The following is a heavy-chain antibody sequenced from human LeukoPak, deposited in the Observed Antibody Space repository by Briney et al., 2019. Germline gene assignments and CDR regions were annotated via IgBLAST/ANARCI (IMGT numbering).Heavy chain of an antibody. Sequence: SETLSLTCTVSGGSISSYYWSWIRQPPGKGLEWIGYIYYSGSTNYNPSLKSRVTISVDTSKNQFSLKLSSVTAADTAVYYCARASSSGWENDAFDIWGQGTMVTVSS. D-gene: IGHD6-19*01. V-gene: IGHV4-59*01. J-gene: IGHJ3*02. CDR2: IYYSGST. CDR1: GGSISSYY. CDR3: ARASSSGWENDAFDI.